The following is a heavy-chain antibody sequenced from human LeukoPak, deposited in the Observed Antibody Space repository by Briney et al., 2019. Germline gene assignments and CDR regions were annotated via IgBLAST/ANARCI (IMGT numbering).Heavy chain of an antibody. CDR1: GYSFTSYW. CDR3: ARHEYSSSWSVGLYAFDI. Sequence: GESLKISCKGSGYSFTSYWIGWVRQMPGKGLEWMGIIYPGDSDTRYSPSFQGQVTISADKSISTAYLQWSSLKASDTAMYYCARHEYSSSWSVGLYAFDIWGQGTMVTVSS. J-gene: IGHJ3*02. V-gene: IGHV5-51*01. CDR2: IYPGDSDT. D-gene: IGHD6-13*01.